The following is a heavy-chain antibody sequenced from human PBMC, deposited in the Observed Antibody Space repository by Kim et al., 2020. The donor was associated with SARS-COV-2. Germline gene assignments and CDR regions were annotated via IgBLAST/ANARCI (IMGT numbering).Heavy chain of an antibody. CDR3: GSLYFDF. Sequence: GGSLRLSCAASGFTFNDAWMTWVRQAPGKGLEWVARIKSKTDGGATEYDAPVKGRFTISRDDSKNTLYLQMNSLKTEDTAVYYCGSLYFDFLGQGTPVTVSS. CDR2: IKSKTDGGAT. V-gene: IGHV3-15*01. CDR1: GFTFNDAW. D-gene: IGHD3-10*01. J-gene: IGHJ4*02.